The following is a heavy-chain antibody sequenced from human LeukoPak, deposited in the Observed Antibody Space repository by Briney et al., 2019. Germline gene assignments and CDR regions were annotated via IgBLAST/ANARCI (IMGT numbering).Heavy chain of an antibody. CDR2: IIPILGIA. CDR1: GGTFSSYA. J-gene: IGHJ2*01. V-gene: IGHV1-69*04. CDR3: ASPPSGGHPLGWYFDL. Sequence: SVKVSCKASGGTFSSYAISWVRQAPGQGLEWMGRIIPILGIANYAQKFQGRVTITADKSTSTAYMELSSLRSEDTAVYYCASPPSGGHPLGWYFDLWGRSTLVTVSS. D-gene: IGHD3-10*01.